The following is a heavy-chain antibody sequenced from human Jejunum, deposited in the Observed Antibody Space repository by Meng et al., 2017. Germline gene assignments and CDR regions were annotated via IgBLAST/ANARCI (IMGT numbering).Heavy chain of an antibody. CDR1: GFTFSTNA. D-gene: IGHD2-2*01. CDR2: ISGSDGRT. Sequence: EVQLLESGGGLVQLGGSLRLSCAASGFTFSTNAMNWVRQAPGKGLEWVSTISGSDGRTYFADSVKARFTISRDNSGNTLYLQMNSLRVEDTAIYYCVKDYQHGYWGQGTLVTVSS. CDR3: VKDYQHGY. J-gene: IGHJ4*02. V-gene: IGHV3-23*01.